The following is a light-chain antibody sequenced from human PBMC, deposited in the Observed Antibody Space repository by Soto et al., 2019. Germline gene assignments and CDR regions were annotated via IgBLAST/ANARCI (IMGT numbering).Light chain of an antibody. CDR1: QSVSSAY. J-gene: IGKJ2*01. V-gene: IGKV3-20*01. CDR2: GAS. Sequence: EIVLTQSPGTLSLSPGERATLSCRASQSVSSAYLAWYQQIPGQAPRLLIYGASSRAGGIPDRFSGSGSGTDFSLTISGLEPEDFAVYCCQQSGSSFYTFGQGTKLEIK. CDR3: QQSGSSFYT.